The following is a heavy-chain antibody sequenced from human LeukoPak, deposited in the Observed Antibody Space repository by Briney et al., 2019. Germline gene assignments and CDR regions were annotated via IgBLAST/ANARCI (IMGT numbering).Heavy chain of an antibody. V-gene: IGHV3-66*01. CDR2: IYSGGST. Sequence: GGSLRLSCAASGFTVSSNYMSWVRQAPGKGLEWVSVIYSGGSTYYADSVKGRFTISRDNSKNTLHLQMNSLRAEDTAVYYCARVNSKTPIYWGQGTLVTVSS. CDR1: GFTVSSNY. D-gene: IGHD2-15*01. CDR3: ARVNSKTPIY. J-gene: IGHJ4*02.